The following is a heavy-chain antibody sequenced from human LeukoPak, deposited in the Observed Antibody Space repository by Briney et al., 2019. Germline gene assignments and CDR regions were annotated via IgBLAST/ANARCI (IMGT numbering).Heavy chain of an antibody. J-gene: IGHJ4*02. CDR1: GYSFTSYW. CDR2: IYPGDSDT. Sequence: GESLKISCKGSGYSFTSYWIGWVRQMPGKGLEWMGIIYPGDSDTRYSPSFQGQVTISADKSISTAYLQWSSLKASDTAMYYCARGGRGYSGYLYYFDYWGQGTLATVSS. CDR3: ARGGRGYSGYLYYFDY. D-gene: IGHD5-12*01. V-gene: IGHV5-51*01.